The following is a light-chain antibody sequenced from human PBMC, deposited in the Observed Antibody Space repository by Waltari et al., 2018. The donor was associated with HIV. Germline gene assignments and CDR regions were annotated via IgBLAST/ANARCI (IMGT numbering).Light chain of an antibody. CDR2: DTS. V-gene: IGKV3-11*01. Sequence: EIVLTQSPATLSLSPGERAILSCRASQSIRNYLAWYQQRPGQAPRLLVYDTSNRATGVPARFSGSGSVTDCSLIISRLEPEDFAVYYCQHYGGSAIYTFGQGTKLEIK. J-gene: IGKJ2*01. CDR3: QHYGGSAIYT. CDR1: QSIRNY.